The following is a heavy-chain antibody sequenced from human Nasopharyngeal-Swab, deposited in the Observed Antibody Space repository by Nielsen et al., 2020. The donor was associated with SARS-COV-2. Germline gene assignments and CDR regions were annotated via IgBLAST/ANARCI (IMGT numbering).Heavy chain of an antibody. V-gene: IGHV1-69*13. J-gene: IGHJ6*02. Sequence: SEKVSCKTSGGTFSSYATSWVRKAPGQGREWRGGIIPIFGTANYAQKFQGRITSTADESTSTAYMELSSLRSEDTAVYYCARGGYYGSGSYFHYYYGMDVWGQGTTVTVSS. D-gene: IGHD3-10*01. CDR2: IIPIFGTA. CDR3: ARGGYYGSGSYFHYYYGMDV. CDR1: GGTFSSYA.